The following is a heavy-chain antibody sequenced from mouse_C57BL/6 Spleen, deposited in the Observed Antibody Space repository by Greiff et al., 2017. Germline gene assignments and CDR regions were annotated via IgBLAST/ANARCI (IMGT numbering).Heavy chain of an antibody. V-gene: IGHV1-82*01. CDR1: GYAFSSSW. Sequence: VKLQESGPELVKPGASVKISCKASGYAFSSSWMNWVKQRPGKGLEWIGRIYPGDGDTNYNGKFKGKATLTADKSSSTAYMQLSSLTSEDSAVYFCASRGYYDYDKFAYWGQGTLVTVSA. D-gene: IGHD2-4*01. CDR2: IYPGDGDT. J-gene: IGHJ3*01. CDR3: ASRGYYDYDKFAY.